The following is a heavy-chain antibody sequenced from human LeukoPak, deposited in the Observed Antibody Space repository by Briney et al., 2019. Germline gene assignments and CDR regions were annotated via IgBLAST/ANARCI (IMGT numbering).Heavy chain of an antibody. D-gene: IGHD4-17*01. CDR3: AKDNYDYGDYDGGDY. J-gene: IGHJ4*02. CDR1: GFTFSSYG. CDR2: IRYDGSNK. Sequence: GGSPRLSCVASGFTFSSYGMHWVRQPPGKGLEWVAFIRYDGSNKYYADSVKGRFTISRDNSRDTLHLQMNSLRAEDTAVYYCAKDNYDYGDYDGGDYWGQGTLVAVSS. V-gene: IGHV3-30*02.